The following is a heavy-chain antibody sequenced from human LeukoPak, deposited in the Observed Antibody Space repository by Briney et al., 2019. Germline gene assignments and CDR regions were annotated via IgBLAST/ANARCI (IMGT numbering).Heavy chain of an antibody. Sequence: SVKVSCKASGYIFTNFGISWVRQAPGQGLEWMGGIIPIFGTANYAQKFQGRVTITADESTSTAYMELSSLRSEDTAVYYCARDLSSSSWYDWGQGTLVTVSS. CDR1: GYIFTNFG. D-gene: IGHD6-13*01. V-gene: IGHV1-69*13. CDR3: ARDLSSSSWYD. J-gene: IGHJ4*02. CDR2: IIPIFGTA.